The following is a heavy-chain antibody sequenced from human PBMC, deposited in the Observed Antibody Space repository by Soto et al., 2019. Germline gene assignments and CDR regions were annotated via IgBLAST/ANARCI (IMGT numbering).Heavy chain of an antibody. CDR3: SRANWFQDY. D-gene: IGHD3-9*01. V-gene: IGHV3-7*03. CDR1: GFTFSNYY. J-gene: IGHJ4*02. CDR2: IKYDGNEQ. Sequence: EVRLVESGGGLVQPGGSLRLSCAASGFTFSNYYMTWVRQAPGKGLEWVASIKYDGNEQNYVDSVKGRFTISRDNAKNSLYLQMNSLRAEDTALYYCSRANWFQDYWGQGTLVTVSS.